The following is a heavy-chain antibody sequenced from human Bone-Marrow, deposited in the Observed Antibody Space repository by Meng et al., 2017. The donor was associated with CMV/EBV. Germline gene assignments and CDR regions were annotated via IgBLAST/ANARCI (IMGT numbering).Heavy chain of an antibody. D-gene: IGHD2-2*01. CDR2: ITSYGSNK. J-gene: IGHJ4*02. V-gene: IGHV3-30*04. Sequence: ARHGVRQDRDNGLEWVAIITSYGSNKYCADSVESRFTISRENSKDTLYLQMNSLRAEDTAVYYCARGPDIVVVPAASYYFDYWGQGTLVTVSS. CDR1: A. CDR3: ARGPDIVVVPAASYYFDY.